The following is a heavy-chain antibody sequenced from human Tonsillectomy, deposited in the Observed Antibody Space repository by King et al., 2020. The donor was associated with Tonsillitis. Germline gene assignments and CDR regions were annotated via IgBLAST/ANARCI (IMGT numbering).Heavy chain of an antibody. CDR1: GGSISSYY. D-gene: IGHD3-22*01. CDR3: ARDQNYYDSSGYYRGGFDY. V-gene: IGHV4-59*01. Sequence: QLQESGPGLVKPSETLSLTCTVSGGSISSYYWSWIRQPPGKGLEWIGYIYYSGSTNYNPSLKSRVTISVDTSKNQFSLKLSSVTAAATAVYYCARDQNYYDSSGYYRGGFDYWGQGTLVTVSS. CDR2: IYYSGST. J-gene: IGHJ4*02.